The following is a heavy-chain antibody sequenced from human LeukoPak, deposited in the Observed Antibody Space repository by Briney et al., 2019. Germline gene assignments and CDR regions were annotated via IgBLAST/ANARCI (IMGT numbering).Heavy chain of an antibody. CDR1: GFXFNIYA. D-gene: IGHD5-18*01. J-gene: IGHJ4*02. CDR2: MSGSGVST. Sequence: PGGSLRLSCAASGFXFNIYAMNWVRQAPGKGLEWVATMSGSGVSTRDADSVKGRFTISRDNSKNTLYLQMSSLRAEDTAVYYCAKDHMSSPVTYGYSFDSWGQGTLVTVSS. V-gene: IGHV3-23*01. CDR3: AKDHMSSPVTYGYSFDS.